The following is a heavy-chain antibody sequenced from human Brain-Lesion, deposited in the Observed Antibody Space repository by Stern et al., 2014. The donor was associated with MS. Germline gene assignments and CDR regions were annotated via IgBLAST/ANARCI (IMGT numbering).Heavy chain of an antibody. CDR3: ARDQRGITIFGVVTDYYYLGMDV. D-gene: IGHD3-3*01. Sequence: QVQPVQSGAEVKKPGASVKVSCKTSGYIFTGYYIHWVRQAPGQGLEWMAWINPNTGGTKYAQKFQGRVNMSRDTSISTAYVELSSLTSDDTAVYYCARDQRGITIFGVVTDYYYLGMDVWGQGTTVTVSS. J-gene: IGHJ6*02. CDR1: GYIFTGYY. CDR2: INPNTGGT. V-gene: IGHV1-2*02.